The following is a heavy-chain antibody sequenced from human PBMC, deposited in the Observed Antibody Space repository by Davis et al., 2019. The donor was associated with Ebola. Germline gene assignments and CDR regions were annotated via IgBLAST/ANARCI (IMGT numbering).Heavy chain of an antibody. CDR2: ISSSGSTI. CDR3: ARDYYDSSGYYVLGY. J-gene: IGHJ4*02. V-gene: IGHV3-48*04. D-gene: IGHD3-22*01. Sequence: GESLKISCAASGFTFSSYSMNWVRQAPGKGLEWVSYISSSGSTIYYADSVKGRFTISRDNAKNSLYLQMNSLRAEDTAVYYCARDYYDSSGYYVLGYWGQGTLVTVSS. CDR1: GFTFSSYS.